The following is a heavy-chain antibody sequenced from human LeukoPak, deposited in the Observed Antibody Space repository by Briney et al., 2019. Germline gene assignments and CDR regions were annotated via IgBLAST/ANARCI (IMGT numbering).Heavy chain of an antibody. J-gene: IGHJ4*02. V-gene: IGHV4-4*07. D-gene: IGHD3-22*01. CDR2: IYTRGST. Sequence: SETLSLTCAVSSFSISSGYYWSWIRQPAGKGLEWIGRIYTRGSTNYNPSLKSRVTMSADMSKNQFSLKLSSVTAADAAVYYCAGEGHYYDSTGYYYGGEDYWGQGTLVTVSS. CDR1: SFSISSGYY. CDR3: AGEGHYYDSTGYYYGGEDY.